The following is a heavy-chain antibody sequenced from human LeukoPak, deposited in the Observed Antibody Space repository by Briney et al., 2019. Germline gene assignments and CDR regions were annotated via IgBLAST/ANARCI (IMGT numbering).Heavy chain of an antibody. CDR1: GFTFSSYE. Sequence: QPGGSLRLSCAASGFTFSSYEMNWVRQAPGKGLEWVSYISSSGSTIYYADSVKGRFTISRDNAKNSLYLQMNSLRAEDTAVYYCASSSGPGGYYYYGMDVWGQGTTVTVSS. D-gene: IGHD5-12*01. V-gene: IGHV3-48*03. CDR3: ASSSGPGGYYYYGMDV. J-gene: IGHJ6*02. CDR2: ISSSGSTI.